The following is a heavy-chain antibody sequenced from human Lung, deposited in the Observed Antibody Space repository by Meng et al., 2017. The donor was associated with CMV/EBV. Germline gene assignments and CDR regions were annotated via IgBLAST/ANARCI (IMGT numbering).Heavy chain of an antibody. CDR1: GFSLSTSEVG. D-gene: IGHD2-2*01. Sequence: QVTLKESCPTLVKTTQTLTLTCTFSGFSLSTSEVGVGWIRQPPGKALEWLAVIYWDDDKRYSPSLKSRLTITKDTSKNQVVLTLTNMDPVDTATYYCALFTRSWFDPWGQGTLVTVSS. CDR3: ALFTRSWFDP. J-gene: IGHJ5*02. V-gene: IGHV2-5*02. CDR2: IYWDDDK.